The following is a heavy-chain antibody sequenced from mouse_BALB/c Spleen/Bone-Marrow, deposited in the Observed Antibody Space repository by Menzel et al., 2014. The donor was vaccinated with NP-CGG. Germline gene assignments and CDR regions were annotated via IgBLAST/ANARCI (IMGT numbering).Heavy chain of an antibody. CDR1: GYTFTSYW. Sequence: QVQLQQSGAKLVKPGASVKMSCKASGYTFTSYWLHWVKQRPGQGLEWIGAIDPSDNYTHYNQEFKGKATLTVDTSSSTAYMQLSSLASEDSAVYYCTNLGTYWGQGTLVTVSA. V-gene: IGHV1S127*01. D-gene: IGHD2-14*01. J-gene: IGHJ3*01. CDR2: IDPSDNYT. CDR3: TNLGTY.